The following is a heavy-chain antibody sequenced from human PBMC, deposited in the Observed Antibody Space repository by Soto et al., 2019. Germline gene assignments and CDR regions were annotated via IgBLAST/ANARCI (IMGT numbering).Heavy chain of an antibody. Sequence: SVKVSWKAAGGAFSSYAISWVRQAPGQGLEWMGGIIPIFGTANYAQKFQGRVTITADESTSTAYMELSSLRSEDTAVYYCARDSTYYYDSSGYYVAEKKVGGMDVWGQGTTVTVS. V-gene: IGHV1-69*13. CDR1: GGAFSSYA. D-gene: IGHD3-22*01. CDR2: IIPIFGTA. CDR3: ARDSTYYYDSSGYYVAEKKVGGMDV. J-gene: IGHJ6*02.